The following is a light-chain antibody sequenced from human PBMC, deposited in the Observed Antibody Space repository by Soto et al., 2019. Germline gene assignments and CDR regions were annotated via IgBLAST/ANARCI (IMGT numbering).Light chain of an antibody. J-gene: IGKJ1*01. CDR2: KPS. Sequence: DIQMTQSPSTLSASVGDTVTITCRASQTLTSWLAWYQQKPGRAPKLLIYKPSSLAGGVPPRFSGGGSGTESTLTINSLQPDDFATYFCQHYDNFQWTFGQGTKV. CDR1: QTLTSW. V-gene: IGKV1-5*03. CDR3: QHYDNFQWT.